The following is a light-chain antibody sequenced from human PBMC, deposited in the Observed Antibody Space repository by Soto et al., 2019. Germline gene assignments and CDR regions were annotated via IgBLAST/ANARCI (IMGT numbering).Light chain of an antibody. CDR2: DVS. J-gene: IGLJ1*01. CDR3: SSYTSSTTLYV. V-gene: IGLV2-14*03. Sequence: QSALTQPASVSGSPGQSITISCTGASSDVGNYNYVSWYQQHPGKAPKLIIYDVSNRPSGVSNRFSGSKSGNTASLTISGLQAEDEADYYGSSYTSSTTLYVFGTGTKLTVL. CDR1: SSDVGNYNY.